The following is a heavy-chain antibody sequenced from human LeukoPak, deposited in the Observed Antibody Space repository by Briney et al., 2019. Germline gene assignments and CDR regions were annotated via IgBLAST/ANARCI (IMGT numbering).Heavy chain of an antibody. D-gene: IGHD1-26*01. CDR1: GGSIRSSYYY. CDR3: ARETTSGSYRRSDDAFDI. V-gene: IGHV4-39*07. J-gene: IGHJ3*02. Sequence: SETLSLTCTVSGGSIRSSYYYWGWIRQPPGKGLEWIGSIYDSGSTYYNPSLKSRVTISVDKSKNQFSLKLSSVTAADTAVYYCARETTSGSYRRSDDAFDIWGQGTMVTVSS. CDR2: IYDSGST.